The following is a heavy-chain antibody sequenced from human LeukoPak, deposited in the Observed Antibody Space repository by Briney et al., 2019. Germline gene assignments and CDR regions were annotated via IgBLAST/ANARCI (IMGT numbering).Heavy chain of an antibody. J-gene: IGHJ4*02. Sequence: ASETLSLTCTVSGGSISSGGYYWSWLRQHPGKGLEWIVYIYYSGSTYYHPSLKSRVTISVDTSKNQFSLKLSSVTAADTAVYYCARGRRLITIFGVVTYYFDYWGQGTLVTVSS. D-gene: IGHD3-3*01. CDR1: GGSISSGGYY. CDR2: IYYSGST. CDR3: ARGRRLITIFGVVTYYFDY. V-gene: IGHV4-31*03.